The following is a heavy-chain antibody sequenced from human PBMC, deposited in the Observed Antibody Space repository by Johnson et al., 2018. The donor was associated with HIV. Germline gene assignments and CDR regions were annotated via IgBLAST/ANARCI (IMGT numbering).Heavy chain of an antibody. D-gene: IGHD5-24*01. CDR3: AREGGDGYSPSAFDI. V-gene: IGHV3-NL1*01. CDR1: GFTFSSYA. J-gene: IGHJ3*02. Sequence: QVQLVESGGGVVQPGRSLRLSCAVSGFTFSSYAMHWVRQAPGKGLDWVSVIYSGGSTYYADSLKDRFTISRDNSKNTLYLQMNSLRAEDTAVYYCAREGGDGYSPSAFDIWGQGTMVTVSS. CDR2: IYSGGST.